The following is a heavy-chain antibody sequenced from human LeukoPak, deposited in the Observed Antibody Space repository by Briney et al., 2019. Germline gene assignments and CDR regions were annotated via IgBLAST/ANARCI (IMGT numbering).Heavy chain of an antibody. V-gene: IGHV4-34*01. D-gene: IGHD1-14*01. CDR3: ASKRVGRTFDP. CDR2: INHSGST. Sequence: NPSETLSLTCAVYGGSFSGYYWSWIRQPPGKGLEWIGEINHSGSTNYNPSLKSRVTISVDTSKNQFSLKLSSVTAADTAVYYCASKRVGRTFDPWGQGTLVTVSS. CDR1: GGSFSGYY. J-gene: IGHJ5*02.